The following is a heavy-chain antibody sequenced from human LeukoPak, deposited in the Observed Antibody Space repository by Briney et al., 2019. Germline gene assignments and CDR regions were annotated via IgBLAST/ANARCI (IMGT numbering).Heavy chain of an antibody. Sequence: GGSLRLSCAASGFTFSSYSMNWVRQAPGKGLEWVSSISSSGSYIYYADSVKGRFTISRDNAKNSLYLQMNSLRAEDTAVYYCARDRVLLYYFDYWGQGTLVTVSS. CDR2: ISSSGSYI. CDR1: GFTFSSYS. CDR3: ARDRVLLYYFDY. J-gene: IGHJ4*02. D-gene: IGHD1-26*01. V-gene: IGHV3-21*01.